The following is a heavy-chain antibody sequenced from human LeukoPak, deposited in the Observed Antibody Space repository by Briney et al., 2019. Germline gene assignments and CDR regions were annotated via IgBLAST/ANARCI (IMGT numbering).Heavy chain of an antibody. Sequence: GGSLRLSCAASGFTFSSYWMHWVRQAPGKGLVWVSRINSDGFSISYADSVKGRFTISRDNAKNTLYLQMISLRAEDTAVYYCARSGYYFGFDPWGQGTLVTVSS. J-gene: IGHJ5*02. D-gene: IGHD3-22*01. V-gene: IGHV3-74*01. CDR2: INSDGFSI. CDR1: GFTFSSYW. CDR3: ARSGYYFGFDP.